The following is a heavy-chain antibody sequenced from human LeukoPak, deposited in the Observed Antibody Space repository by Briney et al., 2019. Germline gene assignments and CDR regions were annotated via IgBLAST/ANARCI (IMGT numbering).Heavy chain of an antibody. D-gene: IGHD3-22*01. J-gene: IGHJ4*02. CDR2: ITGSDDRT. Sequence: PGGSPRLSCAASGFTFSGAAMTWVRQAPGKGLEWVSTITGSDDRTYYADSVKGRFTISRDYSKNTLRLQMSSLTVEDTAIYYCAKGPQVGSGYHPDIWGQGTLVTVSS. CDR3: AKGPQVGSGYHPDI. V-gene: IGHV3-23*01. CDR1: GFTFSGAA.